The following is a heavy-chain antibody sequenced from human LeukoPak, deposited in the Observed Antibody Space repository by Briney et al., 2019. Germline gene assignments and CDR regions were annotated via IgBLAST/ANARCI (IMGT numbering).Heavy chain of an antibody. J-gene: IGHJ3*02. CDR1: GGSISSHY. CDR3: ARGGDLGGAFDI. D-gene: IGHD4-23*01. Sequence: SETLSLTCTVSGGSISSHYWSWIRQPPGKRLEWIGYIHYSGSTNYNPSLKSRITISVDTSKTQFSLKLSSVTAADTAVYYCARGGDLGGAFDIWGRGTMVTVSS. V-gene: IGHV4-59*11. CDR2: IHYSGST.